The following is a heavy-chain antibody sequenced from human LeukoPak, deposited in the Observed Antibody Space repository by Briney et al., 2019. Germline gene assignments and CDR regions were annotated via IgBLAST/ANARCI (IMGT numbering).Heavy chain of an antibody. CDR1: GFIFNRYS. Sequence: TGGSLRLSCAASGFIFNRYSMNWVRQAPGKGLEWFSFISPSSSLIYYADSVKGRFTISRDDAKNSLYLQMNSLRDEDTAVYYCARSRAVRGVTFDFWGQGALVTVSS. D-gene: IGHD3-10*01. CDR3: ARSRAVRGVTFDF. CDR2: ISPSSSLI. V-gene: IGHV3-48*02. J-gene: IGHJ4*02.